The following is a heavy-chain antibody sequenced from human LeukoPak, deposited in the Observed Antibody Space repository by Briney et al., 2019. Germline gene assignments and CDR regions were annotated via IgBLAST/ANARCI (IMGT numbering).Heavy chain of an antibody. Sequence: GGSLRLSCAASGFTFSTYSMNWVRQAPGKGLEWVSYISSSSSTIYYADSVKGRFTISRDNAKNSLYLQMNSLRAEDTAVYYCAREGWLRVDYWGQGTLVTVSS. CDR1: GFTFSTYS. V-gene: IGHV3-48*01. D-gene: IGHD5-12*01. CDR3: AREGWLRVDY. J-gene: IGHJ4*02. CDR2: ISSSSSTI.